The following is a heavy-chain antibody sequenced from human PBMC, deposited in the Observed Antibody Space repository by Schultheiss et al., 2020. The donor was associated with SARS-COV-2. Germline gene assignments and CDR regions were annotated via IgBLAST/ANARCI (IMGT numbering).Heavy chain of an antibody. V-gene: IGHV4-39*01. J-gene: IGHJ4*02. D-gene: IGHD6-13*01. CDR2: IYYSGST. CDR3: ARHQAAAGILDY. CDR1: GGSISSYY. Sequence: SETLSLTCTVSGGSISSYYWGWIRQPPGKGLEWIGSIYYSGSTYYNPSLKSRVTISVDTSKNQFSLKLSSVTAADTAVYYCARHQAAAGILDYWGQGTLVTVSS.